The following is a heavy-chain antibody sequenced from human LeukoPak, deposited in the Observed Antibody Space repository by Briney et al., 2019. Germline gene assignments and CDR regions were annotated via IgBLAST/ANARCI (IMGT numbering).Heavy chain of an antibody. CDR3: ARRVATYYFDY. CDR1: GFTFSSYA. CDR2: ISSSGGST. J-gene: IGHJ4*02. D-gene: IGHD5-12*01. V-gene: IGHV3-23*01. Sequence: GGSLRLSCAASGFTFSSYAMSWVRQAPGKGLEWVSAISSSGGSTYHADSVKGRITISRDNSKNTLYLQMNSLRAEDTAVYYCARRVATYYFDYWGQGTLVTVSS.